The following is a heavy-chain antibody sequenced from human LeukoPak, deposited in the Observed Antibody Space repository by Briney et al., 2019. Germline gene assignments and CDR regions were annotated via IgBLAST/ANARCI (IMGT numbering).Heavy chain of an antibody. CDR3: VREIVVPAAITHYYYYMDV. J-gene: IGHJ6*03. D-gene: IGHD2-2*01. V-gene: IGHV3-48*01. Sequence: GGSLRLSCAASGFTFSRDSMNWVRQAPGKGLEWVSYINGGGSPIYYADSVRGRFTISRDNAKNSLYLQMNSLRAEDTAVYYCVREIVVPAAITHYYYYMDVWGKGTTVTVSS. CDR1: GFTFSRDS. CDR2: INGGGSPI.